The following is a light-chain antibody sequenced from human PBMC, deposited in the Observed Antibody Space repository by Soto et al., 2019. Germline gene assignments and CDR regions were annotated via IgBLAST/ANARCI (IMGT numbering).Light chain of an antibody. CDR1: QSVSSN. CDR2: RAS. Sequence: EIVMTQSPATLSVSPGERATLSCRASQSVSSNLAWYQQKPGQAPRLLIYRASTRATGIPARFSGSGSGTEFTLTISSLQSEDFAVYYCQHYNNRPPWTFGQGTKVEIK. J-gene: IGKJ1*01. V-gene: IGKV3-15*01. CDR3: QHYNNRPPWT.